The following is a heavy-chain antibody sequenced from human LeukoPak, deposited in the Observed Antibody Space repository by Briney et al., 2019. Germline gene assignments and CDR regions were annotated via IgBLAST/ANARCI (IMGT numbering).Heavy chain of an antibody. D-gene: IGHD2-2*02. CDR1: GFTVSSNY. CDR3: ASIRYYYYGMDV. V-gene: IGHV3-53*01. CDR2: IYSGGST. J-gene: IGHJ6*02. Sequence: GGYLRLSCAASGFTVSSNYMSWVRRAPGKGLEWVSVIYSGGSTYYADSVKGRFTISRDNSKNTLYLQMNSLRAKDTAVYYCASIRYYYYGMDVWGQGTTVTVSS.